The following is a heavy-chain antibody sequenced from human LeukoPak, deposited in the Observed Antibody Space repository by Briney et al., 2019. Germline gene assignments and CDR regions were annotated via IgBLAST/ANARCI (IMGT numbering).Heavy chain of an antibody. Sequence: GGSLRLSCAASGFTLSSYEMNWVRQAPGKGLEWVSYISSSGSTIYYADSVKGRFTISRDNAKNSLYLQMNSLRAEDTAVYYCARLPQTWVPLHDTSEYNWFDPWGQGTLVTVSS. CDR2: ISSSGSTI. V-gene: IGHV3-48*03. D-gene: IGHD1-1*01. J-gene: IGHJ5*02. CDR1: GFTLSSYE. CDR3: ARLPQTWVPLHDTSEYNWFDP.